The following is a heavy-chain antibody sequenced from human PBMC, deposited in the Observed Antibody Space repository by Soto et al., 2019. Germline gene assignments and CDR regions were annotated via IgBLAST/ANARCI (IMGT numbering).Heavy chain of an antibody. Sequence: QVQLLQSGAEVKKPGASVKVSCKTSGYMFTSYGINWVRQAPGQGLEWMGWISPYNGNTNYDQKFQGRVTMTTEISTSTVYMELWSLRSDDTAVYYCAREVGHSSGWYVNWGQGTLVSVSS. CDR2: ISPYNGNT. CDR1: GYMFTSYG. CDR3: AREVGHSSGWYVN. V-gene: IGHV1-18*01. D-gene: IGHD6-19*01. J-gene: IGHJ4*02.